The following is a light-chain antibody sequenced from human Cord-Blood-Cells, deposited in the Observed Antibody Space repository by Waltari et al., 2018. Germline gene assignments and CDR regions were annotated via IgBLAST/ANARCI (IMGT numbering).Light chain of an antibody. CDR2: DAF. J-gene: IGKJ2*01. V-gene: IGKV3-11*01. Sequence: EIVLTQSPATLSLSPGERATLSCRASQSVSSYLAWYQQKPGQAPRLLIYDAFNRATGIPARFSGSGSGTDFTLTISSLEPEDFAVYYCQQERTFGQGTKLEIK. CDR1: QSVSSY. CDR3: QQERT.